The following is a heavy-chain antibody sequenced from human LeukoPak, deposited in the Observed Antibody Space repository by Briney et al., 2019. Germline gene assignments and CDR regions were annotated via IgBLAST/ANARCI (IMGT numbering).Heavy chain of an antibody. CDR2: ISGSGGST. CDR3: ARAHYGGIEGY. Sequence: PGGSLRLSCAASGFTFSSYAMSWVRQAPGKGLEWVSAISGSGGSTYYADSVKGRFTISRDNAKNSLYLQMNSLRAEDTAVYYCARAHYGGIEGYWGQGTLVTVSS. V-gene: IGHV3-23*01. J-gene: IGHJ4*02. CDR1: GFTFSSYA. D-gene: IGHD4-23*01.